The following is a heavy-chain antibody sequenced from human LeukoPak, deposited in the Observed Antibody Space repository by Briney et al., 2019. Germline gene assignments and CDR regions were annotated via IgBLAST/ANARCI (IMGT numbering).Heavy chain of an antibody. CDR1: GGSISSYY. V-gene: IGHV4-59*01. Sequence: SETLSLTCTVSGGSISSYYWSWIRQPPGKGLEWIGYIYYSGSTNYNPSLKSRVTISVDTSKNQFSLKLSSVTAADTAVYYCARDAQRYDSSGYYVGPFYDYWGQGTLVTVSS. CDR2: IYYSGST. D-gene: IGHD3-22*01. J-gene: IGHJ4*02. CDR3: ARDAQRYDSSGYYVGPFYDY.